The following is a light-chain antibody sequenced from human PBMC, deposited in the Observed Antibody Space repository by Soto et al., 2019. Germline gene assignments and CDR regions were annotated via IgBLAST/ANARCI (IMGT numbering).Light chain of an antibody. CDR2: GTT. CDR3: QQYGHLPPYT. Sequence: EIVMTQSPATLSVSPGERVTLSCRASQSVSRKLAWYQQKPGQAPRLLIYGTTTRAAGIPARFSGSGSGTEFTLLISGLQSEDFGIYYCQQYGHLPPYTFGQGTTLETK. V-gene: IGKV3-15*01. J-gene: IGKJ2*01. CDR1: QSVSRK.